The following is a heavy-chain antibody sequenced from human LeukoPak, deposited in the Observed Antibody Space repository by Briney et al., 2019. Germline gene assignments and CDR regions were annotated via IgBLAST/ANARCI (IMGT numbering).Heavy chain of an antibody. V-gene: IGHV3-74*01. Sequence: GGSLRLSCAASGFTFSDFWMHWVRQGPEKGLVWVSRIRTDGGVTDYADSVKGRFTIPRDNTKSTLYLQMNSLRVEDTAVYYCTRSLYSGTNSDYWGQGTLVTVSS. D-gene: IGHD1-26*01. CDR3: TRSLYSGTNSDY. J-gene: IGHJ4*02. CDR1: GFTFSDFW. CDR2: IRTDGGVT.